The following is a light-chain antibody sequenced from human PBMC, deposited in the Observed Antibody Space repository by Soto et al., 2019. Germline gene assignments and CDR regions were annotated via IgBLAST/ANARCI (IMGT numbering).Light chain of an antibody. Sequence: DSQRTPSHSSLSASVVGGVTMTCRASQSISSWLAWYQQKPGKAPKLLIYKASSLESGVPSRFSGSGSGTEFTLTISSLQPDDFATYYCQQYNSYSWTFGQGTKVDIK. V-gene: IGKV1-5*03. CDR1: QSISSW. J-gene: IGKJ1*01. CDR2: KAS. CDR3: QQYNSYSWT.